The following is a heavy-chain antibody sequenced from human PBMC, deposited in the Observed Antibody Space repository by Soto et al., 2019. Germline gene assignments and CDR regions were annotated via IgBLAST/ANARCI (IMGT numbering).Heavy chain of an antibody. D-gene: IGHD3-9*01. J-gene: IGHJ3*02. V-gene: IGHV3-74*01. CDR1: GFTFSSYW. CDR3: ARGGEYFDWFVDAFDI. CDR2: INSDGSST. Sequence: EVQLVESGGGLVQPGGSLRLSCAASGFTFSSYWMHWVRQAPGKGLVWVSRINSDGSSTSYADSVKGRFTISRDNAKNTLYLKMNSLRAEDTAVYYCARGGEYFDWFVDAFDIWGQGTMVTVSS.